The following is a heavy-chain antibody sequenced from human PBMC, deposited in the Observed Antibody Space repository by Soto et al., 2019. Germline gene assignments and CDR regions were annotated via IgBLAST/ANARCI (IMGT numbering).Heavy chain of an antibody. D-gene: IGHD5-12*01. CDR2: IYYSGST. CDR3: ARHSKDKGATIGY. CDR1: GGSISTSSYY. Sequence: ETLSLTCTVSGGSISTSSYYWGWIRQPPGKGLEWIGSIYYSGSTYYNPSLKSRVTISVDTAMNQLSLKLSSVTAADTAVYYCARHSKDKGATIGYWGQGPPVTVSS. V-gene: IGHV4-39*01. J-gene: IGHJ4*02.